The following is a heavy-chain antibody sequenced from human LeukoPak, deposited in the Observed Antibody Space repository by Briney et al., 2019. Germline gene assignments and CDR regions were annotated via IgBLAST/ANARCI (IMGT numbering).Heavy chain of an antibody. CDR2: ISSSSSYI. CDR3: AHYPYGLFGEYFQH. CDR1: RFTFSSYS. Sequence: PGGSLRLSCAASRFTFSSYSMNWVRQAPGKGLEWVSSISSSSSYIYYADSVKGRFTISRDNAKNSLYLQMNRLGAEDTAVYYCAHYPYGLFGEYFQHWGQGTLVIVSS. D-gene: IGHD3-10*01. V-gene: IGHV3-21*04. J-gene: IGHJ1*01.